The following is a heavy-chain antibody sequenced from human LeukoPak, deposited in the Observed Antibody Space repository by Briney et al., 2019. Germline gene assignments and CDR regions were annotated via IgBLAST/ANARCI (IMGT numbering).Heavy chain of an antibody. D-gene: IGHD3-10*01. V-gene: IGHV3-7*04. Sequence: GGSMRLSCAASGFTFSNYWMTWVRQAPGKGLEWVANIKQDGSERDYVDSVKGRFTISRDDAKNSLYLQMNSLRAEDTAVYYCARGITMANWGQGTLVTVSS. J-gene: IGHJ4*02. CDR2: IKQDGSER. CDR3: ARGITMAN. CDR1: GFTFSNYW.